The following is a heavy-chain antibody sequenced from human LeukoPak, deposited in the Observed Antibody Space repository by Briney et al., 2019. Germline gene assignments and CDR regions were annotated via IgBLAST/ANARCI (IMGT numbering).Heavy chain of an antibody. J-gene: IGHJ4*02. CDR1: GYTFTSYY. V-gene: IGHV1-46*01. D-gene: IGHD3-10*01. Sequence: ASVKVSCKASGYTFTSYYMHWVRQAPGQGLEWMGIINPSGGSTSYAQKFQGRVTMTRDTSTSTVYMELSSLRSEDTAVYYCARQLGYYYGSGSYYIVGYWGQGTWSPSPQ. CDR2: INPSGGST. CDR3: ARQLGYYYGSGSYYIVGY.